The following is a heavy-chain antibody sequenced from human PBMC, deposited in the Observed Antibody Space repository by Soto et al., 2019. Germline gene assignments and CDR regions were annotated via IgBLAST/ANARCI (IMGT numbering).Heavy chain of an antibody. CDR3: AREGGSGSYYPPYYYYGMDV. V-gene: IGHV4-31*03. CDR1: GGSISSGGYY. Sequence: PSETLSLTCTVSGGSISSGGYYWSWIRQRPGKGLEWIGYIYYSGSTYYNPSLKSRVTISVDTSKNQFSLKLSSVTAADTAVYYCAREGGSGSYYPPYYYYGMDVWGQRTTVTVSS. D-gene: IGHD1-26*01. CDR2: IYYSGST. J-gene: IGHJ6*02.